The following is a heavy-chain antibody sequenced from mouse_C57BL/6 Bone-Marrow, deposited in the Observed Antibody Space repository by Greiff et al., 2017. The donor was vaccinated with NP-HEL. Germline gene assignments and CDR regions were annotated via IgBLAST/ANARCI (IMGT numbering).Heavy chain of an antibody. J-gene: IGHJ4*01. V-gene: IGHV1-59*01. CDR3: ASGGYDYDVRMDY. D-gene: IGHD2-4*01. CDR1: GYTFTSYW. CDR2: IDPSDSYT. Sequence: VQLQQSGAELVRPGTSVKLSCKASGYTFTSYWMHWVKQRPGQGLEWIGVIDPSDSYTNYNQKFKGKATLTVDTSSSTAYMQLSSLTSEDSAVYYCASGGYDYDVRMDYWGQGTSVTVSS.